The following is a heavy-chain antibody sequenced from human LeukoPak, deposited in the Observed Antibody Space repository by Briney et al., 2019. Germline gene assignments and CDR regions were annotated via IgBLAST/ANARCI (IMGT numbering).Heavy chain of an antibody. V-gene: IGHV3-30*04. CDR1: GFTFSSYA. J-gene: IGHJ4*02. Sequence: GGSLRLSCAASGFTFSSYAMHWVRQAPGKGLEWVAVISYDGSNKYYADSVKGRFTISRDNSQNTLYLQMNSLRAEDTAVYYCARGSYSSGWYVDYWGQGTLVTVSS. CDR2: ISYDGSNK. CDR3: ARGSYSSGWYVDY. D-gene: IGHD6-19*01.